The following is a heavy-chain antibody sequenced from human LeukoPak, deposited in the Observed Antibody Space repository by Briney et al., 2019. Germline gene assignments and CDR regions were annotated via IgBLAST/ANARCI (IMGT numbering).Heavy chain of an antibody. Sequence: SETLSLTCTVSGGSISSYYWSWIRQPPGKGLEWIGYIYYSGSTNYNPSLKSRVTVSLETSKKQFSLKLSSVTAADTAVYYCARYDGSVIYGGGFDIWGQGTMVTVSS. CDR1: GGSISSYY. J-gene: IGHJ3*02. V-gene: IGHV4-59*01. CDR2: IYYSGST. CDR3: ARYDGSVIYGGGFDI. D-gene: IGHD3-22*01.